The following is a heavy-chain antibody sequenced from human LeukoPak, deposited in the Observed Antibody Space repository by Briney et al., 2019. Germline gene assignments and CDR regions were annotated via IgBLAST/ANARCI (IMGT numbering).Heavy chain of an antibody. CDR1: GFPVSRNY. CDR2: IYSGGST. V-gene: IGHV3-66*01. Sequence: GGSLRLPCAASGFPVSRNYMSGARRAPGKGLGGVSVIYSGGSTYYADSVKGRFTISRDNSKNTLYLQMNSLRAEDTAVYYCARTRGDTYYFDYWGQGTLVTVSS. CDR3: ARTRGDTYYFDY. D-gene: IGHD3-16*01. J-gene: IGHJ4*02.